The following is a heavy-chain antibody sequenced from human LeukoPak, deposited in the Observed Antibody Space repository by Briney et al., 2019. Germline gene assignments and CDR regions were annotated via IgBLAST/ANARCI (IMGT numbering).Heavy chain of an antibody. D-gene: IGHD6-13*01. CDR1: GFTFSSYA. CDR3: ARDRIAAALGSFDY. V-gene: IGHV3-30-3*01. J-gene: IGHJ4*02. Sequence: SGGSLRLSCAASGFTFSSYAMHWVRQAPGKGLEWVAVISYDGSNKYYADSVKGRFTISRDNSKNTLYLQMNSLRAEDTAVYYCARDRIAAALGSFDYWGQGTLVTVSS. CDR2: ISYDGSNK.